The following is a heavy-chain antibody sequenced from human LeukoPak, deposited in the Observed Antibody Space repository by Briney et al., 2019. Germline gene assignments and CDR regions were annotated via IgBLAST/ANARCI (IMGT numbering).Heavy chain of an antibody. CDR2: INPSGGST. D-gene: IGHD5-18*01. J-gene: IGHJ6*02. V-gene: IGHV1-46*01. CDR1: GYTFTSYY. CDR3: ARFPRGYSYGYGYYYGMDV. Sequence: ASVKVSCKASGYTFTSYYMHWVRQAPGQGLEWMGIINPSGGSTSYAQKFQGRVTMTRNTSISTAYMELSSLRSEDTAVYYCARFPRGYSYGYGYYYGMDVWGQGTTVTVSS.